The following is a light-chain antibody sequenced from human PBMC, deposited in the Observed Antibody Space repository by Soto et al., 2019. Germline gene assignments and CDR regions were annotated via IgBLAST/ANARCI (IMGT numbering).Light chain of an antibody. CDR3: QHLSA. CDR2: DAS. Sequence: PGERASLSCRASQSLSSSHLIWYQQKPGQAPRLLIYDASSRATGIPDRFSGGGSGTDFTLTISRLEPEDFAVYYCQHLSAFGQGPKVEIK. V-gene: IGKV3-20*01. CDR1: QSLSSSH. J-gene: IGKJ1*01.